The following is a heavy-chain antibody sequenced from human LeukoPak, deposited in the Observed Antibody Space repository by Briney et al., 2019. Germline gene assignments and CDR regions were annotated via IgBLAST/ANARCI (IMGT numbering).Heavy chain of an antibody. CDR3: ARGGRGWFDP. CDR2: INQDGRHR. D-gene: IGHD1-26*01. V-gene: IGHV3-7*01. Sequence: GGSLRLSCVASGFAFSTYWMTWVRQAPGKGLEWVANINQDGRHRYFVNSVKGRFSISRDNAKNSLYLQIDSLRADDTAVYYCARGGRGWFDPWGQGTLVTVSS. J-gene: IGHJ5*02. CDR1: GFAFSTYW.